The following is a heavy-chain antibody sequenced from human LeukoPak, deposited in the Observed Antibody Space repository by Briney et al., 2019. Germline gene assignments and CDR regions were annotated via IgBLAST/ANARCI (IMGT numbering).Heavy chain of an antibody. D-gene: IGHD3-22*01. Sequence: PSETLSLTCTVSGGSISSNNYYWGWIRQPPGKGLEWIGTIYYSGTTYYNPSLKSRVTISVDTSKNQFSLKLSSVTAADTAVYYCADYDSSGYYADYWGQGTLVTVSS. CDR1: GGSISSNNYY. V-gene: IGHV4-39*01. CDR3: ADYDSSGYYADY. CDR2: IYYSGTT. J-gene: IGHJ4*02.